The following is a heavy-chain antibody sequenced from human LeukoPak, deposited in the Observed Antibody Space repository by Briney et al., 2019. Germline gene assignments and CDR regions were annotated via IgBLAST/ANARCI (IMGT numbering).Heavy chain of an antibody. D-gene: IGHD2-2*01. Sequence: SVKVSCKASGGTFSSYAISWVRQAPGQGLEWMGGIIPIFGTANYAQKFQGRVTITTDESTSTAYMELSSLRSEDTAVYYCAITYCSSTSFYEEEGFDPWGQGTLVTVSS. CDR2: IIPIFGTA. J-gene: IGHJ5*02. V-gene: IGHV1-69*05. CDR1: GGTFSSYA. CDR3: AITYCSSTSFYEEEGFDP.